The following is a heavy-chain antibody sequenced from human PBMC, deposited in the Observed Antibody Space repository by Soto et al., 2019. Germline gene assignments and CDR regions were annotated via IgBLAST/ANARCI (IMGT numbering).Heavy chain of an antibody. D-gene: IGHD6-19*01. J-gene: IGHJ6*02. CDR1: GGSISSSDW. V-gene: IGHV4-4*02. CDR2: VSHSGDT. CDR3: ARPTRQWLGLRYYYGMDV. Sequence: SETLSLTCAVSGGSISSSDWWSWVRQPPGKGLEWIGEVSHSGDTNYNPSLKSRVTISVDTSKNQFSLKLSSVTAADTAVYYCARPTRQWLGLRYYYGMDVLGQGTTVTVSS.